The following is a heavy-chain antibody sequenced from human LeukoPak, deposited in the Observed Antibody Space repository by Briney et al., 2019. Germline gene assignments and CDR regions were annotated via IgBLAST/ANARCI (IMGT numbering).Heavy chain of an antibody. CDR2: INHSGST. CDR3: ASGLRHYYDSSGYNPPDY. V-gene: IGHV4-34*01. CDR1: GGSFSGYY. D-gene: IGHD3-22*01. Sequence: NPSETLSLTCAVYGGSFSGYYWSWIRQPPGKGLEWIGEINHSGSTNYNPSLKSRVTISVDTSKNQFSLKLSSVTAADTAVYYCASGLRHYYDSSGYNPPDYWGQGTLVTVSS. J-gene: IGHJ4*02.